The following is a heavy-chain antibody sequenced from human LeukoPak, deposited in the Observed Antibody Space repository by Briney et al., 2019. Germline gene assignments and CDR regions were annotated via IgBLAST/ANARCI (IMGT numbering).Heavy chain of an antibody. J-gene: IGHJ5*02. V-gene: IGHV1-8*01. Sequence: ASVKVSCKASGYTFLSYDINWVRQATGQGLEWMGWMNPNSGNTGYAQKFQGRVTMTRNTSISTAYMELSSLRSEDTAVYYCARALYSSGANWFDPWGQGTLVTVSS. D-gene: IGHD6-19*01. CDR2: MNPNSGNT. CDR3: ARALYSSGANWFDP. CDR1: GYTFLSYD.